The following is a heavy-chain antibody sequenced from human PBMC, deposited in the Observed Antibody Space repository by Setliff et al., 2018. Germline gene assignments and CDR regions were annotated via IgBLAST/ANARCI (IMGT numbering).Heavy chain of an antibody. CDR3: ARDYQGGWFDP. J-gene: IGHJ5*02. D-gene: IGHD3-10*01. CDR2: SNHGGST. CDR1: GGSFSNNY. V-gene: IGHV4-34*01. Sequence: PSETLSLTCTVYGGSFSNNYLSWIRQTPGKGLEWIGESNHGGSTSYHPSRKSRLTMSVDTSKNQFSLKLTSVTAADTAVYYCARDYQGGWFDPWGPGTLVTVSS.